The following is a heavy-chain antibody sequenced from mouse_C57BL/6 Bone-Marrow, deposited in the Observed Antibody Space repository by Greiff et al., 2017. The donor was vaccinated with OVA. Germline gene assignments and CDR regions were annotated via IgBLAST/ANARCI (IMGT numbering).Heavy chain of an antibody. J-gene: IGHJ2*01. CDR1: GFTFSSYG. Sequence: EVQLVESGGDLVKPGGSLKLSCAASGFTFSSYGMSWVRQTPDKRLEWVATISSGGSYTYYPDSVKGRFTISRDNAKNTLYLQMSSLKSEDTAMYYCARHGYGRSYRGLDYWGQGTTLTVSS. V-gene: IGHV5-6*01. CDR2: ISSGGSYT. D-gene: IGHD1-1*01. CDR3: ARHGYGRSYRGLDY.